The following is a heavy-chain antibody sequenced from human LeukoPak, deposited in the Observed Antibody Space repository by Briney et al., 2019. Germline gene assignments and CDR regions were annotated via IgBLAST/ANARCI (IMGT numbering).Heavy chain of an antibody. Sequence: GGSLRLSCAASGFTFSGYWMHWVRQAPGKGLEWVARIYSDVRRIKYADSVKGRFTISRDNAKNTLYLQMNALRVEDTAVYYCATSPVISRDWGQGTLVTVSS. CDR1: GFTFSGYW. CDR3: ATSPVISRD. V-gene: IGHV3-74*03. CDR2: IYSDVRRI. D-gene: IGHD2-21*01. J-gene: IGHJ4*02.